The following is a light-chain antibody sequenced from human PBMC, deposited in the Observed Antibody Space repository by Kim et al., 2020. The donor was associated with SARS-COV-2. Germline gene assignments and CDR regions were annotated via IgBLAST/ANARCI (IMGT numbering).Light chain of an antibody. CDR3: GTWDGTLNGRV. CDR2: SDN. V-gene: IGLV1-44*01. Sequence: GQKVTISCSGSTSNIGSNKVNWYQQVPGTAPQLLIFSDNQRPSGVPDRVSGSKSGTSASLTISGLQPEDEADYYCGTWDGTLNGRVFGGGTQLTVL. J-gene: IGLJ3*02. CDR1: TSNIGSNK.